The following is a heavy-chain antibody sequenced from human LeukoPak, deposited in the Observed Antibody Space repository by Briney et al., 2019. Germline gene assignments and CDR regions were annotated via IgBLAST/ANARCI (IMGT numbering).Heavy chain of an antibody. V-gene: IGHV3-23*01. J-gene: IGHJ4*02. CDR1: GFNFFTYG. Sequence: GGSLRLSCAASGFNFFTYGMHWVRQAPGKGLEWVSAIIGSGGSTYYADSVKGRFTISRDNSKNTLFLQMNSLRAEDTAVYYCAKSNSFDYWGQGTLVTVSS. CDR2: IIGSGGST. CDR3: AKSNSFDY.